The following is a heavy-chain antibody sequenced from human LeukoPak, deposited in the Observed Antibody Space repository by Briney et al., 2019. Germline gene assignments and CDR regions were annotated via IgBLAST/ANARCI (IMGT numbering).Heavy chain of an antibody. CDR3: ARVSSSWTRDLKYTWFDP. V-gene: IGHV3-30-3*01. D-gene: IGHD6-13*01. CDR1: GFTFSSYA. J-gene: IGHJ5*02. Sequence: GRSLRLSCAASGFTFSSYAMHWVRQAPGKGLEWVAVISYDGSNKYYADSVKGRFTISRDNSKNTLYLQMNSLRGEDTAVYYCARVSSSWTRDLKYTWFDPWGQGTLVTVSS. CDR2: ISYDGSNK.